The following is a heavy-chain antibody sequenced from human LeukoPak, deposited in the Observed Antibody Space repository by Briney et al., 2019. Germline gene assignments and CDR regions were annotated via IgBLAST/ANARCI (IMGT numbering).Heavy chain of an antibody. CDR3: AKDSSD. J-gene: IGHJ4*02. D-gene: IGHD3-10*01. V-gene: IGHV3-23*01. CDR1: GFTFSSYA. CDR2: ITVSAGST. Sequence: PGGSLRLSCAASGFTFSSYAMSWVRQAPGKGLEWVSSITVSAGSTYYADSVKGRFTISRDNAKNSLYLQMNSLRAEDTALYYCAKDSSDWGQGTLVTVSS.